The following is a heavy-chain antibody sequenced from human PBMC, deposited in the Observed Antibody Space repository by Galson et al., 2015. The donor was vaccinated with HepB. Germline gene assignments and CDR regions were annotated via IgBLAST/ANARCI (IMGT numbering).Heavy chain of an antibody. CDR2: IYTDGSIT. CDR3: ARVPVGANRQFDY. V-gene: IGHV3-74*01. CDR1: GFTLSSYW. Sequence: SLRLSCAASGFTLSSYWMHWVRQVPGKGLVWVSRIYTDGSITNYADSVKGRFTISRDNAENTLYLQMNSLRAEDTAVYYCARVPVGANRQFDYWGQGTLVTVSS. J-gene: IGHJ4*02. D-gene: IGHD1-26*01.